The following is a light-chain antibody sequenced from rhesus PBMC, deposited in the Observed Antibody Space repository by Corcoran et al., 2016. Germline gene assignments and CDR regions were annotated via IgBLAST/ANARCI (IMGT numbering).Light chain of an antibody. Sequence: DIQMTQSPSSLSASVGDTVTITCRASQGISSWLAWYQQKTGKAPKLLIYKASSLQSGVPSRFSCSGAGTDFPLTISSLQSEEFSTYYCQQYSSRPFTFGPGTKLDIK. J-gene: IGKJ3*01. CDR1: QGISSW. CDR3: QQYSSRPFT. CDR2: KAS. V-gene: IGKV1-22*01.